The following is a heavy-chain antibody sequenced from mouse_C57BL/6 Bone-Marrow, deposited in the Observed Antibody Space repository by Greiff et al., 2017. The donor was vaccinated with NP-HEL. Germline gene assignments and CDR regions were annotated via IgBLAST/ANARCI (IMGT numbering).Heavy chain of an antibody. CDR1: GFTITNDY. Sequence: VQLQQSGAELVRPGASVKLSCTASGFTITNDYMHWVKQRPEQGLEWIGWIDPESGDTDYAEKFQGKATITADTSSSTAYMQLSSLTSEDTAVYYCTTDGSSAFYFDYWGQGTTLTVSA. CDR3: TTDGSSAFYFDY. V-gene: IGHV14-4*01. D-gene: IGHD1-1*01. J-gene: IGHJ2*01. CDR2: IDPESGDT.